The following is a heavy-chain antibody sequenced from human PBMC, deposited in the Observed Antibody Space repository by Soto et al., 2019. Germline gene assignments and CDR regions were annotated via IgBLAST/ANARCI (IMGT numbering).Heavy chain of an antibody. J-gene: IGHJ4*02. V-gene: IGHV4-61*01. CDR2: IYYSGST. D-gene: IGHD1-26*01. CDR3: ARAGLGDGSDY. Sequence: QVQLQESGPGLVKPSETLSLTCTVSGGSVSSGSYYWSWIRQPPGKGLEWIGYIYYSGSTKYNPSLKTLVTISVDTSKNQFSLKLSSVTAADTAVYYCARAGLGDGSDYWGQGTLVTVSS. CDR1: GGSVSSGSYY.